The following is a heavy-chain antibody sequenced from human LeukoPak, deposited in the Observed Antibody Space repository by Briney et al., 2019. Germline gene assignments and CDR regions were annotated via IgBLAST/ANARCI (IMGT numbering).Heavy chain of an antibody. CDR3: TRDSHRNSDDY. D-gene: IGHD5-24*01. J-gene: IGHJ4*02. V-gene: IGHV3-7*01. Sequence: GGSLRLSCAASGFTFSSDWMNWVHQAPGKGLEWVANINPDGSEKYSVDSVKGRFTISRDNAENSLYLQMNSLRAEDTAVYYCTRDSHRNSDDYWGQGTLVTVSS. CDR2: INPDGSEK. CDR1: GFTFSSDW.